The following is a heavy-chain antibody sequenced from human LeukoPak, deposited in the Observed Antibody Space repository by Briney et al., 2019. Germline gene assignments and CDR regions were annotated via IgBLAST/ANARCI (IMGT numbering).Heavy chain of an antibody. CDR3: TTGIQPTFSDGY. V-gene: IGHV3-15*01. J-gene: IGHJ4*02. D-gene: IGHD5-18*01. Sequence: VGSLRLSCAATGFTRNNAWMSWVRQAPGKGLEGVGLIKRKTDGGTTDYAAPVKGRFTISRDDSKNTLYLQMNSLNSEDTALYYCTTGIQPTFSDGYWGQGLVVTVSS. CDR1: GFTRNNAW. CDR2: IKRKTDGGTT.